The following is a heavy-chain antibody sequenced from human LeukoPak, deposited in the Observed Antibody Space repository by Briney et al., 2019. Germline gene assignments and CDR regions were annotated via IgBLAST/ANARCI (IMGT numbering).Heavy chain of an antibody. V-gene: IGHV4-4*07. CDR3: ARVGYRSGGSCYSVDY. J-gene: IGHJ4*02. CDR1: GGSISSYY. CDR2: IYTSGST. Sequence: PSETLSLTCTVSGGSISSYYWSWIRQPAGKGLEWIGRIYTSGSTNYNPSLKSRVTMSVDTSKNQFSLKLSSVTAADTAVYYCARVGYRSGGSCYSVDYWGQGTLVTVSS. D-gene: IGHD2-15*01.